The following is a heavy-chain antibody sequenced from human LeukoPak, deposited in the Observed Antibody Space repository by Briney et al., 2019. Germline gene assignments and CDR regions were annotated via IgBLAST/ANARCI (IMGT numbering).Heavy chain of an antibody. J-gene: IGHJ6*04. D-gene: IGHD2-2*01. V-gene: IGHV3-33*01. CDR1: GFTFSSYG. Sequence: PGGSLRLSCAASGFTFSSYGMHRVRQAPGKGLEWVAVIWYDGSNKYYADSVKGRFTISRDNSKNTLYLQMNSLRAEDTAVYYCARSKGLGYCSSTSCHYYYYYGMDVWGKGTTVTVSS. CDR3: ARSKGLGYCSSTSCHYYYYYGMDV. CDR2: IWYDGSNK.